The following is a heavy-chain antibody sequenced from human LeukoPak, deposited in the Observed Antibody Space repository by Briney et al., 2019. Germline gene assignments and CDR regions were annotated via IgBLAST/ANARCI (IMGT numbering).Heavy chain of an antibody. CDR2: MDTSGSYI. V-gene: IGHV3-23*01. J-gene: IGHJ4*02. CDR3: AKESGYSSGWDYFDS. D-gene: IGHD3-10*01. CDR1: GFIFSNFD. Sequence: TGGSLRLSCAASGFIFSNFDMNWVRQAPGKGLEWVSAMDTSGSYIYYADSVKGRFTISRDNSKNTLFLQVNSLKVEDTAIYYCAKESGYSSGWDYFDSWGQGTLVTVSS.